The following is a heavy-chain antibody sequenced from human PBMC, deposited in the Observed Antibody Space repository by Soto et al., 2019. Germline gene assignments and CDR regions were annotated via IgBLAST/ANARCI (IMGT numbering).Heavy chain of an antibody. D-gene: IGHD4-17*01. V-gene: IGHV4-61*05. J-gene: IGHJ6*03. CDR1: GGSVSSSSYY. CDR3: ARTVARYYYYMDV. CDR2: VYYSGST. Sequence: ETLSLTCTVSGGSVSSSSYYWGWVRQPPGKGLEWIGYVYYSGSTNYNPSLESRVTISVDKSKNQFSLKLSSVTAADTAVYYCARTVARYYYYMDVWGKGTTVTVSS.